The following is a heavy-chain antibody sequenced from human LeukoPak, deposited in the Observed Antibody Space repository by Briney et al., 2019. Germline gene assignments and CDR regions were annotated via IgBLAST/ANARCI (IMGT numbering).Heavy chain of an antibody. Sequence: SETLSLTCTVSGGSISSSSYYWGWIRQPPGKGLEWIGSIYYSGSTYYNPSLKSRVTISVDTSKNQFSLKLSSVTAADTAVYYCASITKRKIAVAKSLDYWGQGTLVTVSS. CDR3: ASITKRKIAVAKSLDY. J-gene: IGHJ4*02. D-gene: IGHD6-19*01. V-gene: IGHV4-39*01. CDR2: IYYSGST. CDR1: GGSISSSSYY.